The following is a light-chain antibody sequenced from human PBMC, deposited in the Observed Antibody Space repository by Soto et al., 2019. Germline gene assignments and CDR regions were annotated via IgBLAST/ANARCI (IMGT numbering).Light chain of an antibody. CDR2: EVR. V-gene: IGLV2-14*01. CDR1: SSCVGGYHY. CDR3: SSYTSSSTLDV. Sequence: QSSLTQPASGSRSPGQSMTISRTGTSSCVGGYHYVSRSQKPVGKVPALLICEVRNRPSGVSNRVSGSKSANTASLTISGLLAEGEADYYCSSYTSSSTLDVFGSGTKVTV. J-gene: IGLJ1*01.